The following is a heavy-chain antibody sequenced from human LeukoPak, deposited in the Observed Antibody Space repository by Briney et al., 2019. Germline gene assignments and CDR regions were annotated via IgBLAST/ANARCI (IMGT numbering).Heavy chain of an antibody. CDR2: INHSGST. J-gene: IGHJ4*02. CDR3: ARVPVGYCSSTSCYTAV. V-gene: IGHV4-34*01. D-gene: IGHD2-2*02. Sequence: SETLSLTCAVYGGSFSGYYWSWIRQPPGKGLEWIGEINHSGSTNYNPSLKSRVTISVDTSKNQFSLKLSSVTAADTAVYYCARVPVGYCSSTSCYTAVWGQGTLVTVSS. CDR1: GGSFSGYY.